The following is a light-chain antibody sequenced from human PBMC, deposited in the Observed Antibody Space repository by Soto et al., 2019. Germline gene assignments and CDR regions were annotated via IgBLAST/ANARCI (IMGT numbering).Light chain of an antibody. Sequence: DIQMTQSPSSLSASVGDRVTITCRASQGISNFLAWYQQKPGKVPKLLIYAASTLQSGVPSRFSGSGSGTDFTLTISSMQTVDVANYYCQRYDSAPLTFGGGTKVDIK. CDR1: QGISNF. J-gene: IGKJ4*01. CDR2: AAS. V-gene: IGKV1-27*01. CDR3: QRYDSAPLT.